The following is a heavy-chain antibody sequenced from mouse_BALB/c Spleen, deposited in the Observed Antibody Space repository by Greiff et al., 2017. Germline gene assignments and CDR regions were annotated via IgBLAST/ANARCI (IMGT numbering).Heavy chain of an antibody. CDR2: ISYSGST. J-gene: IGHJ4*01. D-gene: IGHD1-1*01. Sequence: EVMLVESGPGLVKPSQSLSLTCTVTGYSITSDYAWNWIRQFPGNKLEWMGYISYSGSTSYNPSLKSRISITRDTSKNQFFLQLNSVTTEDTATYYCARVDGSSQYAMDYWGQGTSVTVSS. CDR3: ARVDGSSQYAMDY. CDR1: GYSITSDYA. V-gene: IGHV3-2*02.